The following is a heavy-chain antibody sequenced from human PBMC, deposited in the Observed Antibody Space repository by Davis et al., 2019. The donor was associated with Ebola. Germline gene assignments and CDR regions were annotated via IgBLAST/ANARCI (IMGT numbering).Heavy chain of an antibody. CDR1: CCTFSSYA. Sequence: SVQVSCKASCCTFSSYAISWVRQAPGQGLEWMGGIIPIFGTANYAQKFQGRVTITADESTSTAYMELSSLRSEDTAVYYCARDRGGPNYYGMDVWGQGTTVTVSS. J-gene: IGHJ6*02. CDR3: ARDRGGPNYYGMDV. V-gene: IGHV1-69*13. CDR2: IIPIFGTA. D-gene: IGHD4-23*01.